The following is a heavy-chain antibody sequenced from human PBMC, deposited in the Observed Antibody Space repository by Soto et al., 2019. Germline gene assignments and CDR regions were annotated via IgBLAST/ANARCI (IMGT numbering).Heavy chain of an antibody. CDR1: GGSISSYY. J-gene: IGHJ6*03. Sequence: SETLSLTCTVSGGSISSYYWSWIRQPPGKGLEWIGEVYNSGSTNYNPSLKNRVTISRHNSKNTLYLQMNSLRAEDTAVYYCARSYCSSTSCWNMDVWGKGTTVTV. CDR2: VYNSGST. CDR3: ARSYCSSTSCWNMDV. V-gene: IGHV4-59*01. D-gene: IGHD2-2*01.